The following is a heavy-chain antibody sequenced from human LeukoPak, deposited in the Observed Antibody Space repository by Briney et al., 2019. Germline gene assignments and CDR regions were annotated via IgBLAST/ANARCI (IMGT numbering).Heavy chain of an antibody. CDR3: AKGGSDYYTWFDP. CDR1: GFTFSSYA. J-gene: IGHJ5*02. CDR2: ISGSGGST. D-gene: IGHD3-3*01. Sequence: AGGSLRLSCAASGFTFSSYAMSWVRQAPGKGLEWVSAISGSGGSTYYADSVKGRFTISRDNSKNTLYLQMNSLRAEDTAVYFCAKGGSDYYTWFDPWGQGTLVTVSP. V-gene: IGHV3-23*01.